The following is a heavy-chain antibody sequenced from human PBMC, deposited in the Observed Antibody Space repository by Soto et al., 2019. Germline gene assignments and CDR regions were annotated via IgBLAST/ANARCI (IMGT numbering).Heavy chain of an antibody. D-gene: IGHD5-12*01. V-gene: IGHV6-1*01. CDR1: GDSVSSNTAS. Sequence: SQTLPLTCAISGDSVSSNTASWNWIRQSPSRGLEWLGRTYFRSKWSNDYAVSVKSRIIINPDTSNNQFSLQLNSVTPEDTAVYFCAKGDNLGPKTGYAFDPWGQGIMVTVSS. CDR3: AKGDNLGPKTGYAFDP. CDR2: TYFRSKWSN. J-gene: IGHJ5*02.